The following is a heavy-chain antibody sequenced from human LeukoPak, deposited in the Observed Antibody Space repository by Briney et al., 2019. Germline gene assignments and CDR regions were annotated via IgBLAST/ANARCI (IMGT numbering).Heavy chain of an antibody. CDR3: ASSSGSYEGGYYFDY. CDR1: GGTFSSYA. D-gene: IGHD1-26*01. CDR2: IIPIFGTA. J-gene: IGHJ4*02. Sequence: SVKVSCKASGGTFSSYAISWVRQAPGQGLEWMGRIIPIFGTANYAQKFQGRVTITTDESTSTAYMELSSLRSEDTAVYYCASSSGSYEGGYYFDYWGQGTLVTVSS. V-gene: IGHV1-69*05.